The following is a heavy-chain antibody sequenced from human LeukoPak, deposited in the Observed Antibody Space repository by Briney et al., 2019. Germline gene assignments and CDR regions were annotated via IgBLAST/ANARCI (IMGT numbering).Heavy chain of an antibody. CDR1: GFTFSSYG. CDR2: IWYDGSNK. V-gene: IGHV3-33*06. Sequence: PGGSLRLSCAASGFTFSSYGMHWVRQAPGKGLEWVAVIWYDGSNKYYADSVKGRFTISRDNSKNTLYLQMDSLRAEDTAVYYCANDIVGATAYWGQGTLVTVSS. D-gene: IGHD1-26*01. CDR3: ANDIVGATAY. J-gene: IGHJ4*02.